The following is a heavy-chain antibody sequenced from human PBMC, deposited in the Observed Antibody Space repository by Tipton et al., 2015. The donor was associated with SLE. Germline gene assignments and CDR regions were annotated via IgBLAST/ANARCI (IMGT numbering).Heavy chain of an antibody. CDR1: GGSISSYY. Sequence: TLSLTCTVSGGSISSYYWSWIRQPPGKGLEWIGYIYYSGSTNYNPSLKSRVTISVDTSKNQFSLKLSSVTAADTAVYYCARGDYEAWYFDLWGRGTLVTVSS. CDR3: ARGDYEAWYFDL. V-gene: IGHV4-59*01. D-gene: IGHD4-17*01. CDR2: IYYSGST. J-gene: IGHJ2*01.